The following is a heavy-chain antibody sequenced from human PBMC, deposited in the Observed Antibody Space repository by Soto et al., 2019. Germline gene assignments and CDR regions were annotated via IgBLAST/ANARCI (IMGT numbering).Heavy chain of an antibody. V-gene: IGHV4-31*03. CDR2: IYYSGST. Sequence: PSETLSLTCTVSGGSISSGGYYWSWIRQHPGKGLEWIGYIYYSGSTYYNPSLKSRVTISVDTSKNQFSLKLSSVTAADTAVYYCARDNRCSGGSCYARNWFDPWGQGTLATVSS. CDR3: ARDNRCSGGSCYARNWFDP. D-gene: IGHD2-15*01. CDR1: GGSISSGGYY. J-gene: IGHJ5*02.